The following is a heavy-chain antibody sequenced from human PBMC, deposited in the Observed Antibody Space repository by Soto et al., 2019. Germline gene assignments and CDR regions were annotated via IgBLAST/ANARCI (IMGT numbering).Heavy chain of an antibody. Sequence: ASVKVSCKASGGTFSSYAISWVRQAPGQGLEWMGWMNPNSGNTGYAQKFQGRVTMTRNTSISTAYMELSSLRSEDTAVYYCASWQLQGGYYYYYGMDVWGQGTTVTVSS. V-gene: IGHV1-8*02. CDR3: ASWQLQGGYYYYYGMDV. D-gene: IGHD6-6*01. CDR1: GGTFSSYA. CDR2: MNPNSGNT. J-gene: IGHJ6*02.